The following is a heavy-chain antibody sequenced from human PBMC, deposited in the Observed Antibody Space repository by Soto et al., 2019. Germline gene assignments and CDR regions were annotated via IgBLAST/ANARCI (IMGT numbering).Heavy chain of an antibody. V-gene: IGHV1-18*01. D-gene: IGHD3-10*01. CDR1: GYTFTSYG. J-gene: IGHJ5*02. Sequence: QVQLVQSGAEVKKPGASVKVSCKASGYTFTSYGISWVRQAPGQGLEWMGWISAYNGNTNYAQKLQGRVTMTTDTSTSTAYMELRSLRSDDTAVYYCARVGEVLLWFGEPLNWFDPWGQGTLVTVSS. CDR3: ARVGEVLLWFGEPLNWFDP. CDR2: ISAYNGNT.